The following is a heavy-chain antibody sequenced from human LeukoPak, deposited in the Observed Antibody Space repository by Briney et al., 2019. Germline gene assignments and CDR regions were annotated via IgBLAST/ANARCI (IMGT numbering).Heavy chain of an antibody. J-gene: IGHJ4*02. CDR2: IIPNSGGT. V-gene: IGHV1-2*06. Sequence: ASVKVSCKASGYTFTGYYMHWVRQAPGQGLEWMGRIIPNSGGTNYAQKFQGRVTMTRDASISTAYMELSRLRSDDTAVYYCARAKGVVAAAGTTYNYWGQGTLVTVSS. D-gene: IGHD6-13*01. CDR3: ARAKGVVAAAGTTYNY. CDR1: GYTFTGYY.